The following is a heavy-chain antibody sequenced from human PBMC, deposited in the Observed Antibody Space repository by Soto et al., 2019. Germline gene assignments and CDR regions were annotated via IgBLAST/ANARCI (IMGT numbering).Heavy chain of an antibody. V-gene: IGHV3-15*01. D-gene: IGHD3-9*01. Sequence: EVQLVESGGGLVKPGGSLRLSCAASGFTFSNAWMSWVRQAPGKGLEWVGRIKSKTDGGTTDYAAPVKGRFTISRDDSKNTLYLQMNSLKTEDTAVYYCTTERYFDWLGAFDIWGQGTMVTVSS. CDR3: TTERYFDWLGAFDI. J-gene: IGHJ3*02. CDR2: IKSKTDGGTT. CDR1: GFTFSNAW.